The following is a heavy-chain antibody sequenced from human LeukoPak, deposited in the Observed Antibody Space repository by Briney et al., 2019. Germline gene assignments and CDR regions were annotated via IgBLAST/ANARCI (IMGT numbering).Heavy chain of an antibody. CDR1: GFTFSSYG. CDR3: AKDRWSAFDI. J-gene: IGHJ3*02. Sequence: TGGSLRLSCAASGFTFSSYGMHWVRQAPGKGLEWVAFIRHDGSNKYYADSVKGRFTISRDNSKHTPYLQMNSLRAEDRAVYYCAKDRWSAFDIWGQGTMVTVSS. V-gene: IGHV3-30*02. D-gene: IGHD2-15*01. CDR2: IRHDGSNK.